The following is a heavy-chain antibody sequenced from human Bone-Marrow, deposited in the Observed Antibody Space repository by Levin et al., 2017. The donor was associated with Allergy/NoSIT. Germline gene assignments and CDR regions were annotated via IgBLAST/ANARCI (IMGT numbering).Heavy chain of an antibody. J-gene: IGHJ4*02. Sequence: PGGSLRLSCAASGFTLSNFGIHWVRQAPGKGLQWVAVISHDGSDKYYTDSVKGRFTISRDNSKNTLYLEMNSLRPEDTAVYYCARGGCSSTSCLDNWGQGILVTVSS. CDR3: ARGGCSSTSCLDN. V-gene: IGHV3-30*03. CDR1: GFTLSNFG. D-gene: IGHD2-2*01. CDR2: ISHDGSDK.